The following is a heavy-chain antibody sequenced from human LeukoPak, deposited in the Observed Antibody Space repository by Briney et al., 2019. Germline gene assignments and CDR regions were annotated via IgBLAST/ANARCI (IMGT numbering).Heavy chain of an antibody. V-gene: IGHV3-23*01. D-gene: IGHD2-2*02. CDR2: IHGTEGTT. CDR3: ATYTETFGFDY. J-gene: IGHJ4*02. CDR1: GFTFSSYA. Sequence: GGSLRLSCAASGFTFSSYAMSWVRQAPGKGPQWVSAIHGTEGTTFYADSVKGRFTISRDNSKNTLYLLMNNLRAEDTALYYCATYTETFGFDYWGQGALVTVSS.